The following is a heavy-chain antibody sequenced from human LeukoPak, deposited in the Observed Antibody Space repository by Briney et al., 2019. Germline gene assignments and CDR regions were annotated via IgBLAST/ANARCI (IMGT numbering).Heavy chain of an antibody. J-gene: IGHJ4*02. V-gene: IGHV1-18*04. Sequence: GASVKVSCKTSGYNFSNFGLSWVRQAPGQGLEWLGWISAHNENIHYAQNLQDRLTITTDTSTSTAYMELRSLRSDDTAVYYCARDQTSFSVFTPGYWGQGTLVSVSS. CDR1: GYNFSNFG. D-gene: IGHD1-14*01. CDR3: ARDQTSFSVFTPGY. CDR2: ISAHNENI.